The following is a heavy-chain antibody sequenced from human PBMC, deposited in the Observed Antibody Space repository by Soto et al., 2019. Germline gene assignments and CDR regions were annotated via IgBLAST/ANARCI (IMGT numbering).Heavy chain of an antibody. Sequence: ASVKVSCKASGYSFAPYGFSWVRQAPGQGLECVGWISAHNGDTHYSQKFQGRVTLTTDTSTNTGYMELRSLTSDDTAVYFCATEPIYYNDGSGYYPLGHWGQGTLVTVSS. CDR3: ATEPIYYNDGSGYYPLGH. CDR2: ISAHNGDT. J-gene: IGHJ4*02. V-gene: IGHV1-18*04. CDR1: GYSFAPYG. D-gene: IGHD3-22*01.